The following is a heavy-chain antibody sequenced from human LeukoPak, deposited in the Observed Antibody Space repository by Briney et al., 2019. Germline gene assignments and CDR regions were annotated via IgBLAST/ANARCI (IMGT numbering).Heavy chain of an antibody. Sequence: GASVKVSCKASGYIFAAYFIHWVRQAPGQGLEWMGRINPNGGDTNYAQKFQGRVTMTGDTSISTAYMELSSLRSDDTAMYYCARVGFTSSWSNFDYWGQGTLVTVSS. CDR1: GYIFAAYF. D-gene: IGHD6-13*01. CDR2: INPNGGDT. V-gene: IGHV1-2*06. J-gene: IGHJ4*02. CDR3: ARVGFTSSWSNFDY.